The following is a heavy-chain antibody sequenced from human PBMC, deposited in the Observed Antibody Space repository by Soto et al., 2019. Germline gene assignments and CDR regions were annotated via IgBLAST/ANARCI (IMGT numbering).Heavy chain of an antibody. CDR3: ARALGDYYDSSGSDL. V-gene: IGHV1-69*01. J-gene: IGHJ2*01. CDR2: IIPIFGTA. CDR1: GGTFSSYA. D-gene: IGHD3-22*01. Sequence: QVQLVQSGAEVKKPGSSVKVSCKASGGTFSSYAISWVRQAPGQGLEWMGGIIPIFGTANYAQKFQGRVTITADESTSTAYMELSSLRSEDTAMYYCARALGDYYDSSGSDLWGRGTLVTVSS.